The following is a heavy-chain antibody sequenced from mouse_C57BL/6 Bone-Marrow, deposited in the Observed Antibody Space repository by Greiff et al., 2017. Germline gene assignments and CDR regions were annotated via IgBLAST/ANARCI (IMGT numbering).Heavy chain of an antibody. CDR2: IYPGDGDT. D-gene: IGHD1-1*01. V-gene: IGHV1-80*01. CDR1: GYAFSSYW. Sequence: QVQLQQSGAELVKPGASVKISCKASGYAFSSYWMNWVKQRPGKGLEWIGQIYPGDGDTNYNGKFKGKATLTADKSSSTAYMQLSSLTSEDSAVYFCARENITTVVAHWYFDVWGTGTTVTVSS. J-gene: IGHJ1*03. CDR3: ARENITTVVAHWYFDV.